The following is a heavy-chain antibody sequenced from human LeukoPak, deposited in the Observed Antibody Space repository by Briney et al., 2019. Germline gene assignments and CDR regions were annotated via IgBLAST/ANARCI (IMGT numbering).Heavy chain of an antibody. CDR1: GYTFTSYD. D-gene: IGHD1-26*01. CDR2: MNPNSGNT. J-gene: IGHJ3*02. V-gene: IGHV1-8*01. CDR3: VRSYTDAFDI. Sequence: ASVKVSCKASGYTFTSYDINWARQAPGQGLEWMGWMNPNSGNTGYAQKFQGRVTMTRNTSISTAYMELSSLRSEDTAVYYCVRSYTDAFDIWGQGTMVTVSS.